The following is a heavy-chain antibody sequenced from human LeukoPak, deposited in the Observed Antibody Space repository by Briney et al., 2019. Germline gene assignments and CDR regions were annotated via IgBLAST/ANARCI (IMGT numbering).Heavy chain of an antibody. Sequence: GAAAKVSCEPSGDTFSIYAISWVRQTPRPGLGWVGGIIHIFGTANYAQKFQGRVTITADESTSTAYMELSSLRSEDTAVYYCASSKPGWWELRFRAFDIWGQGTMVTVSS. CDR3: ASSKPGWWELRFRAFDI. CDR2: IIHIFGTA. CDR1: GDTFSIYA. V-gene: IGHV1-69*01. J-gene: IGHJ3*02. D-gene: IGHD1-26*01.